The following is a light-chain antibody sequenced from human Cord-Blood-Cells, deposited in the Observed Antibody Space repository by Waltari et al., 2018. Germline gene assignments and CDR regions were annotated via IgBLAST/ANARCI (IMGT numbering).Light chain of an antibody. V-gene: IGLV2-23*01. J-gene: IGLJ2*01. CDR2: EGR. CDR3: CTYAGSSTYVV. CDR1: SSDVGSYNL. Sequence: QSALTQPASVSGSPGQSITISCTGTSSDVGSYNLVSWYQQHPGKAPKLMIYEGRKRPSGVANRFSCSKSGNTASLPIPGLQTGDEADYYCCTYAGSSTYVVFGGGTKLTVL.